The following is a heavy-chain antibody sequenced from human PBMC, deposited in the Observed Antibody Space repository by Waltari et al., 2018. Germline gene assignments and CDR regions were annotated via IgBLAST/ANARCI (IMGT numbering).Heavy chain of an antibody. V-gene: IGHV3-30*18. Sequence: QLQLLEFGGGVFQPGRSLSLSCPASGFTFSSFGMHWVRQAQGKGLEWVAVISYDGSNKYYADSVKGRFTISRDNSKNTLYLQMNSLRAEDTAVYYCAKDKEGYFDYWGQGTLVTVSS. CDR1: GFTFSSFG. CDR2: ISYDGSNK. J-gene: IGHJ4*02. CDR3: AKDKEGYFDY.